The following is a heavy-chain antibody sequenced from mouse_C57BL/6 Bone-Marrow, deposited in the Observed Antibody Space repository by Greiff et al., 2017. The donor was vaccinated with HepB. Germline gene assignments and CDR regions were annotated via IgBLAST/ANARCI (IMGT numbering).Heavy chain of an antibody. J-gene: IGHJ3*01. D-gene: IGHD3-2*02. Sequence: VQLQQSGAELARPGASVKLSCKASGYTFTSYGISWVKQRTGQGLEWIGEIYPRSGNTYYNEKFKGKATLTADKSSSTAYMELRSLTSEDSAVYFCARGRRQTAQAPAWFAYWGQGTLVTVSA. V-gene: IGHV1-81*01. CDR3: ARGRRQTAQAPAWFAY. CDR1: GYTFTSYG. CDR2: IYPRSGNT.